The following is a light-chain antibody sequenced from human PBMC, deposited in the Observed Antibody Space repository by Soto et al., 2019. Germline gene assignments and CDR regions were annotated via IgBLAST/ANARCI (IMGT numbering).Light chain of an antibody. CDR1: SSDVGGYNY. Sequence: QSALTQPASVSGSPGQSITISCTGTSSDVGGYNYVSWYQQHPGKAPKLMIYEVSNRPSGVSNRFSGSKSGTTASLTISGLQAEDEADYYCSSYTTSSTHWVFGGGTKRTVL. J-gene: IGLJ3*02. CDR3: SSYTTSSTHWV. CDR2: EVS. V-gene: IGLV2-14*01.